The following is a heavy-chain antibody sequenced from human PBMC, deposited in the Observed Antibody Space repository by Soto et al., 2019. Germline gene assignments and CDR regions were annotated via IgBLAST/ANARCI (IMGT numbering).Heavy chain of an antibody. J-gene: IGHJ4*02. D-gene: IGHD6-13*01. CDR2: ISYDGSNK. CDR3: AKDLFRAALDY. CDR1: GFTFSSYG. Sequence: GGSLRLSCAASGFTFSSYGMHWVRQAPGKGLEWVAVISYDGSNKYYADSVKGRFTISRDNSKNTLYLQMNSLRAEDTAVYYCAKDLFRAALDYWGQGTLVTSPQ. V-gene: IGHV3-30*18.